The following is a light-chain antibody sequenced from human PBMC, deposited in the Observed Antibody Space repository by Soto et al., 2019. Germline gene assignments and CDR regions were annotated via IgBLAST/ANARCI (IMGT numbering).Light chain of an antibody. J-gene: IGLJ2*01. CDR1: SSDVGSYNL. CDR3: CSYAGSSPHVV. Sequence: QSALTQPASASGSPGQSITISCTGTSSDVGSYNLVSWYQQHPGKAPKLMIYEGSKRPSGVSNRFSGSKSGNTASLTISGLQAEDEADYYCCSYAGSSPHVVFGGGPKLTVL. V-gene: IGLV2-23*01. CDR2: EGS.